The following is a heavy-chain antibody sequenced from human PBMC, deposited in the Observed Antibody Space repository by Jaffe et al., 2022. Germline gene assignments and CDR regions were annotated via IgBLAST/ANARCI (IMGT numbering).Heavy chain of an antibody. CDR3: ARDLDWYGDYDY. V-gene: IGHV4-38-2*02. CDR1: GYSISSGYY. J-gene: IGHJ4*02. CDR2: IYHSGST. D-gene: IGHD4-17*01. Sequence: QVQLQESGPGLVKPSETLSLTCAVSGYSISSGYYWGWIRQPPGKGLEWIGSIYHSGSTYYNPSLKSRVTISVDTSKNQFSLKLSSVTAADTAVYYCARDLDWYGDYDYWGQGTLVTVSS.